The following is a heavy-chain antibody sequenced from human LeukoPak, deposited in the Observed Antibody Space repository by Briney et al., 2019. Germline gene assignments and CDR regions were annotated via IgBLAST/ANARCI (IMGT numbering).Heavy chain of an antibody. V-gene: IGHV3-30*03. J-gene: IGHJ4*02. D-gene: IGHD4-17*01. CDR1: GFIFSNYS. CDR3: ARDIDYGDYLDY. CDR2: ISYDGSNK. Sequence: GRSLRLSCAASGFIFSNYSMNWVRQAPGKGLEWVAVISYDGSNKYYADSVKGRFTISRDNSKNTLYLQMNSLRAEDTAVYYCARDIDYGDYLDYWGQRTLVTVSS.